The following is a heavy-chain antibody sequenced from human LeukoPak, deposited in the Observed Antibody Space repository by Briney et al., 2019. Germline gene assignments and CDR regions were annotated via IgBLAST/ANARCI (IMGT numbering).Heavy chain of an antibody. V-gene: IGHV3-33*01. Sequence: GGSLRLSCAASGFTFSSYGMHWVRQAPGKGLEWVAVIWYDGSNKYYADSVKGRFTISRDNSKNTLYLQMNSLRAEDTAVYYCARDPYYYDSSGYGGYFDCWGEGTLVTVSS. J-gene: IGHJ4*02. CDR1: GFTFSSYG. CDR3: ARDPYYYDSSGYGGYFDC. D-gene: IGHD3-22*01. CDR2: IWYDGSNK.